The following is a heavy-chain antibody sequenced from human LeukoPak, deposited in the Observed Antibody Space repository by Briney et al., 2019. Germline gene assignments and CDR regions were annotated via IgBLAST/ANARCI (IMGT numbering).Heavy chain of an antibody. CDR2: ISGRNNRT. CDR1: GLDFGSDA. V-gene: IGHV3-23*01. CDR3: AREIGVPGWFDP. D-gene: IGHD3-10*01. Sequence: PGGSLRLSCAASGLDFGSDAMNWVRQAPGKWLEWLAAISGRNNRTFYADSVEGRFTISRDNSKNTLYLQMDSLRGDDTAVYFCAREIGVPGWFDPWGQGTLVIVSS. J-gene: IGHJ5*02.